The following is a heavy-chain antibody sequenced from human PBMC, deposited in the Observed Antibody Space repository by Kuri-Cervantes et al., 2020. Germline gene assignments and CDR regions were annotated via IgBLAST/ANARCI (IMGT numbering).Heavy chain of an antibody. V-gene: IGHV3-53*01. CDR2: IYSGGST. CDR3: ARDSITGTTLGYYGMDV. J-gene: IGHJ6*02. D-gene: IGHD1-7*01. Sequence: GGSLRLSCAASGFTVSSNYMSWVRQAPGKGLEWVSVIYSGGSTYYADSVKGRFTISRDNSKNTLYLQMNSLRAEDTAVYYCARDSITGTTLGYYGMDVWGQGTTVTVSS. CDR1: GFTVSSNY.